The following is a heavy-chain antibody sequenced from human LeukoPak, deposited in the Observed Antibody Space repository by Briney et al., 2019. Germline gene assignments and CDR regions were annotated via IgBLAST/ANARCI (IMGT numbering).Heavy chain of an antibody. CDR2: ISYDGSNK. D-gene: IGHD6-19*01. V-gene: IGHV3-30*04. Sequence: GGSLRLSCAASGFTFSSYAMHWVRQAPGKGLEWVAVISYDGSNKYYADSVKGRFTISRDNSKNTLYLQVNSLRAEDTAVYYCARDGVGAVAATYFDYWGQGTLVTVSS. CDR1: GFTFSSYA. CDR3: ARDGVGAVAATYFDY. J-gene: IGHJ4*02.